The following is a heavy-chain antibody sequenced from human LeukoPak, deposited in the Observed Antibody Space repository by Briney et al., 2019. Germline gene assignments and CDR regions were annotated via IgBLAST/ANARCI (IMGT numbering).Heavy chain of an antibody. D-gene: IGHD4-17*01. CDR2: IYYSGST. V-gene: IGHV4-61*08. Sequence: SETLSLTCTVSGGSVSSAGYYWSWIRQPPGKGLEWIGYIYYSGSTNYNPSLKSRVTISVDTSKNQFSLKLSSVTAADTAVYYCARGMTYGDLDYWGQGTLVTVSS. J-gene: IGHJ4*02. CDR1: GGSVSSAGYY. CDR3: ARGMTYGDLDY.